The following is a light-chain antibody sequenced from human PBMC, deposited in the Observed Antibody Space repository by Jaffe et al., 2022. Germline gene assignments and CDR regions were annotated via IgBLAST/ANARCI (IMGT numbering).Light chain of an antibody. V-gene: IGLV3-25*03. CDR3: QSADSSGAYADVV. CDR2: KDT. J-gene: IGLJ2*01. CDR1: ALPKQY. Sequence: SYELTQPPSVSVSPGQTARITCSGDALPKQYAYWYQQKPGQAPVLVIYKDTERPSGIPERFSGSSSGTTVTLTISGVQAEDEADYYCQSADSSGAYADVVFGGGTKVIVL.